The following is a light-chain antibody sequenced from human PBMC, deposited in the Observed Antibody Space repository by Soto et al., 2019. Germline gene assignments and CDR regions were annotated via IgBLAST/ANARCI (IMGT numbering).Light chain of an antibody. CDR1: QDISRY. V-gene: IGKV1-9*01. CDR2: RAS. Sequence: IQLTQSPAFLSASVGDRVTITCRASQDISRYVAWYQQKSGQAPKLLIYRASNLRPGVPLRFSGSGSGAEFTLTISNLQPEDFATCHCQQVDSYPLTFGGGTKLQIK. J-gene: IGKJ4*01. CDR3: QQVDSYPLT.